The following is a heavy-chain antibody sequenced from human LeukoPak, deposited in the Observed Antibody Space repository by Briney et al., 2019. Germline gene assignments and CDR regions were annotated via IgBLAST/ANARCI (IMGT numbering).Heavy chain of an antibody. CDR2: INAGNGNT. CDR1: GYTFTSYG. J-gene: IGHJ4*02. D-gene: IGHD6-13*01. CDR3: ASFSSSWRVFDY. V-gene: IGHV1-3*01. Sequence: ASVKVSCKASGYTFTSYGISWVRQAPGQRLEWMGWINAGNGNTKYSQKFQGRVTITRDTSASTAYMELSSLRSEDTAVYYCASFSSSWRVFDYWGQGTLVTVSS.